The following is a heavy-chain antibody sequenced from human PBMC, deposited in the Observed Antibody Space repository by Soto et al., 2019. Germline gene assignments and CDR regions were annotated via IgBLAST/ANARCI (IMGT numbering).Heavy chain of an antibody. J-gene: IGHJ2*01. Sequence: QVQLVESGGGVVQPGRSLRLSCAASGFTFSSYGMHWVRQAPGKGLEWVAVIWYDGSNKYYADSVKGRFTISRDNSKNTLYLQMNSLRAEDTAVYYCARDYGSWYFDLWGRGSLVTVSS. D-gene: IGHD4-17*01. CDR2: IWYDGSNK. V-gene: IGHV3-33*01. CDR1: GFTFSSYG. CDR3: ARDYGSWYFDL.